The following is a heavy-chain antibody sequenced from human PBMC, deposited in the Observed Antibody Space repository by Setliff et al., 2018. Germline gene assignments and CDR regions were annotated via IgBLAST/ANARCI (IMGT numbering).Heavy chain of an antibody. CDR2: IWYDGSNK. J-gene: IGHJ6*02. D-gene: IGHD2-21*02. Sequence: GSLRLSCAASGFTFSSCGMHWVRQAPGKGLEWVAVIWYDGSNKYYADSVKGRFTISRDNSKNTLFLQMNSLRAEDTAVYYCARNWATAQHYYYGMDVWGQGTTVTVSS. CDR3: ARNWATAQHYYYGMDV. V-gene: IGHV3-33*01. CDR1: GFTFSSCG.